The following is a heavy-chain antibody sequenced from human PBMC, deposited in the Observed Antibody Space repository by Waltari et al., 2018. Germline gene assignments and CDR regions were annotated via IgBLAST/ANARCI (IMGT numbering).Heavy chain of an antibody. J-gene: IGHJ4*02. CDR3: ARGAEDIVVVPAATYLDY. V-gene: IGHV1-69*12. CDR1: GGTFSSYA. CDR2: IIPIFGTE. D-gene: IGHD2-2*01. Sequence: QVQLVQSGAEVKKPGSSVKVSCKASGGTFSSYAISWVRQAPGQGLEWMGGIIPIFGTENYAQKFQGRVTITADESTSTAYMELSSLRSEDTAVYYCARGAEDIVVVPAATYLDYWGQGTLVTVSS.